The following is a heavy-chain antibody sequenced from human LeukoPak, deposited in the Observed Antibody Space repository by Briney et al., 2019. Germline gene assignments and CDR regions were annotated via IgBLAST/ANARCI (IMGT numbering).Heavy chain of an antibody. CDR1: GASFSGYY. CDR3: ARQGPAKGY. V-gene: IGHV4-34*01. Sequence: PSESLSLTCAVYGASFSGYYWSWMRQPPGKGLEWIGSIYYSGSTYYNPSLKSRVTISVDTSKNQSSLKLSSVTAADTAVYYCARQGPAKGYWGQGTLVTVSS. J-gene: IGHJ4*02. D-gene: IGHD2-2*01. CDR2: IYYSGST.